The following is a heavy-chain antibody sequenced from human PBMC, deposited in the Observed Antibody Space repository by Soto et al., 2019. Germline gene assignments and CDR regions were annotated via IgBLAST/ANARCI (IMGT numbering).Heavy chain of an antibody. V-gene: IGHV1-69*12. CDR3: ASGIQLWLRRINNGYSG. D-gene: IGHD5-18*01. CDR2: IIPMFGTA. Sequence: QVQLVQSGAEVKKPDPSVKFSCKAPGGTFSTYAISWFRQAPGQGLEWMGGIIPMFGTANYAQRFQDRVTITADESTNTVYMELSSLRSEDTAVFFCASGIQLWLRRINNGYSGWGQGTLVTVSS. CDR1: GGTFSTYA. J-gene: IGHJ4*02.